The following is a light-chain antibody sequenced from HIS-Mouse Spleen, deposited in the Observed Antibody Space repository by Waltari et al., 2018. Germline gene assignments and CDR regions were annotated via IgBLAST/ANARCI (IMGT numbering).Light chain of an antibody. CDR2: DVS. V-gene: IGLV2-14*03. CDR1: SSDVGGYNY. J-gene: IGLJ2*01. CDR3: YSTDSSGNHRV. Sequence: QSALTQPASVSGSPGQSITISCTGTSSDVGGYNYVSWYQQHPGKAPKLMIYDVSNRPSGVSTRFSGSSSGTMATLTISGAQMEDEADYYCYSTDSSGNHRVFGGGTKLTVL.